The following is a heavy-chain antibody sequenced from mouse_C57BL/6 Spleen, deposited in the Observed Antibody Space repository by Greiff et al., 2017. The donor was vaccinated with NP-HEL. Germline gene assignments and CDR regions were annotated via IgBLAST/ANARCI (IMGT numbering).Heavy chain of an antibody. CDR2: IDPNSGGT. D-gene: IGHD1-1*01. Sequence: QVQLQQPGAELVKPGASVKLSCKASGYTFTSYWMHWVKQRPGRGLEWIGRIDPNSGGTKYNEKFKSKATLTVDKPSSTAYMQLSSLTSEDSAVYYCASHYYGSSYFYYYAMDYWGQGTSVTVSS. CDR1: GYTFTSYW. J-gene: IGHJ4*01. V-gene: IGHV1-72*01. CDR3: ASHYYGSSYFYYYAMDY.